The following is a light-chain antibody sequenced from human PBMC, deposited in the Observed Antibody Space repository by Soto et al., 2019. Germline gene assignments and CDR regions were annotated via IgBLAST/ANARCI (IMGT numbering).Light chain of an antibody. J-gene: IGLJ3*02. CDR3: QTWATCIRV. CDR2: VNGDGSH. Sequence: QLVLTQSPSASASLGASVKLTCTLSSGHSIFAIAWHQQQTEKGPRYLMKVNGDGSHNKGDGIPDRFSGSSSGAERYLTISSLQSEDEADYYCQTWATCIRVFGGGTKRTFL. V-gene: IGLV4-69*01. CDR1: SGHSIFA.